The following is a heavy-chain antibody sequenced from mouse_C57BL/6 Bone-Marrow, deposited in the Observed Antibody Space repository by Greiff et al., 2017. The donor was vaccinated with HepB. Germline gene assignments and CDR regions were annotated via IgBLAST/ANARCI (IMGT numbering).Heavy chain of an antibody. CDR2: IDPENGDT. CDR1: GFNIKDDY. D-gene: IGHD1-1*01. CDR3: TRPNYYGSSFQLAWFAY. J-gene: IGHJ3*01. V-gene: IGHV14-4*01. Sequence: EVHLVESGAELVRPGASVKLSCTASGFNIKDDYMHWVKQRPEQGLEWIGWIDPENGDTEYASKFQGKATITADTSSNTAYLQLSSLTSEDTAVYYCTRPNYYGSSFQLAWFAYWGQGTLVTVSA.